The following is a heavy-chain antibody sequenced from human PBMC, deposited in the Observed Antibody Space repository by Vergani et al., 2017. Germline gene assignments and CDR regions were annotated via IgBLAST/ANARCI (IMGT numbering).Heavy chain of an antibody. D-gene: IGHD6-13*01. CDR3: AKSPGISTTRLYYAMDV. CDR2: ISPGASTA. CDR1: GFKFSDQY. J-gene: IGHJ6*02. V-gene: IGHV3-11*04. Sequence: LEESGGGSVKPGGSLRLSCAASGFKFSDQYMSWIRQAPGEGLEWVSHISPGASTASYTDSVTGRFTVSRDNDNNSLTLNMTTLRVEDTAVYYCAKSPGISTTRLYYAMDVWGQGTTVTVSS.